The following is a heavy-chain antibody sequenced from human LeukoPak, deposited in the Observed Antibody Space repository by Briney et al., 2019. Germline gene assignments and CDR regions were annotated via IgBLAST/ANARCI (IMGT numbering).Heavy chain of an antibody. CDR3: ARRHEGYCSGGSCYWFDP. CDR1: GYSFTSYW. Sequence: GESLKISCKGSGYSFTSYWIGWVRQMPGKGLEWMGIIYPGDSDTRYSPSFQGQVTISADKSISTAYLQWSNLKASDTAMYYCARRHEGYCSGGSCYWFDPWGQGTLVTVSS. D-gene: IGHD2-15*01. CDR2: IYPGDSDT. V-gene: IGHV5-51*01. J-gene: IGHJ5*02.